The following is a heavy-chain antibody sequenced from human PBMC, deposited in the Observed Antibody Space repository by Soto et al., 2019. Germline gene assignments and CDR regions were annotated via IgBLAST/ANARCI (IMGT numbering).Heavy chain of an antibody. J-gene: IGHJ4*02. CDR3: AKPSAAPFDY. D-gene: IGHD6-13*01. CDR1: GFTFSSYA. CDR2: ISGSGGST. V-gene: IGHV3-23*01. Sequence: GGSLRLSCAASGFTFSSYAMSWVRQAPGKGLEWVSAISGSGGSTYYADSVKGRFTISRDNYKNTLYLQMNSLRAEDSAVYYCAKPSAAPFDYWGQGTLVTVSS.